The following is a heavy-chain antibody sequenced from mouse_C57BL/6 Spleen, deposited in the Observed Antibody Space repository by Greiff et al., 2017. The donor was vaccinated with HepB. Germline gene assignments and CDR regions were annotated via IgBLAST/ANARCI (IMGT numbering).Heavy chain of an antibody. CDR2: INPYNGGT. CDR1: GYTFTDYY. J-gene: IGHJ2*01. D-gene: IGHD2-4*01. CDR3: ARRGIYYDYDDGFDY. Sequence: EVQLQQSGPVLVKPGASVKMSCEASGYTFTDYYMNWVKQSHGKSLEWIGVINPYNGGTSYNQKFKGKATLTVDKSSSTAYMELNSLTSEDSAVYYCARRGIYYDYDDGFDYWGQGTTLTVSS. V-gene: IGHV1-19*01.